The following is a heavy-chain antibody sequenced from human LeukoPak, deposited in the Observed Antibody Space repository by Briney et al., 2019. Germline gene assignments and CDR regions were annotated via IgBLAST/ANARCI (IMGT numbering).Heavy chain of an antibody. CDR1: GFSLSGYG. D-gene: IGHD2-15*01. V-gene: IGHV3-30*02. Sequence: GGSLRLSCAASGFSLSGYGMHWVRHPPGTGQGWVAFIRYDGSKTYHADSVKSRFTVSRDNSKNKLYLQMNSLRVEDAAVYHCARQCGGSCGGDHWGQGTLVIVSS. J-gene: IGHJ4*02. CDR3: ARQCGGSCGGDH. CDR2: IRYDGSKT.